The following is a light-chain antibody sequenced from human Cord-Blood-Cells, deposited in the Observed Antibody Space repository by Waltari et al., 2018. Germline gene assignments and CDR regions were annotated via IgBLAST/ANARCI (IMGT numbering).Light chain of an antibody. CDR2: DVS. J-gene: IGLJ2*01. Sequence: QSALTQPASVSGSPGQSITISCPGTSSDVGGYNYVSWYQQHPGTAPKLMIYDVSNRPSGVSNRFSGSKSGNSASLTISGLQAEDEADYYCSSYTSSSTVVFGGGTKLTVL. CDR1: SSDVGGYNY. V-gene: IGLV2-14*01. CDR3: SSYTSSSTVV.